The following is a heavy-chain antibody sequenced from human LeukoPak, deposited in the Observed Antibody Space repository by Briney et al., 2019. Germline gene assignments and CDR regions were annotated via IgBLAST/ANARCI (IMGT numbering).Heavy chain of an antibody. CDR1: GGTFSSYA. CDR3: ARLGYCSSTSCSPEY. Sequence: ASVKVSCKASGGTFSSYAISWVRQAPGQGLEWMGGIIPIFGTANYAQKIQGRVTITADESTSTAYMELSSLRSEDTAVYYCARLGYCSSTSCSPEYWGQGTLVTVSS. CDR2: IIPIFGTA. V-gene: IGHV1-69*13. J-gene: IGHJ4*02. D-gene: IGHD2-2*01.